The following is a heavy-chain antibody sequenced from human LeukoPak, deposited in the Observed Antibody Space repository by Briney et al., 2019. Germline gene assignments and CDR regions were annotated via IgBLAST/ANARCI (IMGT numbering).Heavy chain of an antibody. V-gene: IGHV4-31*03. J-gene: IGHJ3*02. Sequence: PSETLSLTCTVSGGSISSGGYSWSWIRQHPGKGLEWIGYIYYSGSTYYNPSLKSRVTISVDTSKNQFSLKLSSVTAADTAVYYCAREGFVYYDSSAYYRVFDIWGQGTMVTVSS. CDR2: IYYSGST. D-gene: IGHD3-22*01. CDR1: GGSISSGGYS. CDR3: AREGFVYYDSSAYYRVFDI.